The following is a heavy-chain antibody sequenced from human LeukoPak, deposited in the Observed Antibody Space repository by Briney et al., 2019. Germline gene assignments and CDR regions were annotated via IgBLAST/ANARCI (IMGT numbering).Heavy chain of an antibody. Sequence: GGSLRLSCGAPGFTFSNYAMSWVRQAPGKGLEWVSAISGSGGSTYYADSVKGRFTISRDNSKNTLYLQMNSLRAEDTAVYYCAKGFVAAGGSAFDYWGQGTLVTVSS. CDR2: ISGSGGST. D-gene: IGHD6-13*01. CDR1: GFTFSNYA. J-gene: IGHJ4*02. CDR3: AKGFVAAGGSAFDY. V-gene: IGHV3-23*01.